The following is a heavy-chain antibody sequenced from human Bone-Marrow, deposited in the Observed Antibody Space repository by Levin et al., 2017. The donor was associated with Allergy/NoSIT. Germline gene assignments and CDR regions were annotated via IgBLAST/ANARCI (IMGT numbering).Heavy chain of an antibody. V-gene: IGHV3-23*01. CDR3: AKESSPSYYDSSGSYNS. Sequence: ETLSLTCAASGFTFSSYAMDWVRQAPGKGLEWVSTISGSGGGTYYTDSVKGRFTISRDNSKNTLYLQMNSLRAEDTAVYYCAKESSPSYYDSSGSYNSWGQGTLVTVSS. CDR1: GFTFSSYA. CDR2: ISGSGGGT. J-gene: IGHJ4*02. D-gene: IGHD3-22*01.